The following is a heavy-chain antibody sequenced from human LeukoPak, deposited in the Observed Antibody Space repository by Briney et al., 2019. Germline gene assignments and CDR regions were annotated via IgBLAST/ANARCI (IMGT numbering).Heavy chain of an antibody. Sequence: SETLSLTCTVSGFSIISGYYWGWIRQPPGKGLEWIGSIYHSGSTYYNPSLKSRVTISVDTSKNQFSLKLTSVTAADTAVYYCARDPSITMVRGNFDYWGQGILVTVSS. CDR2: IYHSGST. J-gene: IGHJ4*02. D-gene: IGHD3-10*01. V-gene: IGHV4-38-2*02. CDR1: GFSIISGYY. CDR3: ARDPSITMVRGNFDY.